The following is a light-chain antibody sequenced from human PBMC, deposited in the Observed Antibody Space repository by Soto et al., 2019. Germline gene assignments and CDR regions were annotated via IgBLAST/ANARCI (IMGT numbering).Light chain of an antibody. CDR2: CAS. V-gene: IGKV3-20*01. J-gene: IGKJ2*01. Sequence: EIVLTQSPGTLSLSPGEIATLSCRASQSVSSTYLAWYQQKPGQAPKLLIYCASSRSTGIQDRFRGSGYGTDFTLTITTLEPEDFAVYYSQQYGSSPYTFAQGTKLEIK. CDR1: QSVSSTY. CDR3: QQYGSSPYT.